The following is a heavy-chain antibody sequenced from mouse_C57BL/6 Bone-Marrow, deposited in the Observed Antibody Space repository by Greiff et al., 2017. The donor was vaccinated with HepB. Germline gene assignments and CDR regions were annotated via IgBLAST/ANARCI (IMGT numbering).Heavy chain of an antibody. J-gene: IGHJ1*03. CDR3: ARVYYGSCYVWYFEG. CDR2: INYDGSST. D-gene: IGHD1-1*01. CDR1: GFTFSDYY. Sequence: DVKLVESEGGLVQPGSSMKLSCTASGFTFSDYYMAWVRQVPEKGLEWVANINYDGSSTYYLDSLKSRFIISRDNAKNILYLQMSSLKSEDTATYYCARVYYGSCYVWYFEGWGTAATVTVAS. V-gene: IGHV5-16*01.